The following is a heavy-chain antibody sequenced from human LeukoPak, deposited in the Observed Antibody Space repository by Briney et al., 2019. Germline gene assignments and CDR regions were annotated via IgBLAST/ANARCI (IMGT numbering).Heavy chain of an antibody. Sequence: ASVKVSCKASGGTFSSYAISWVRQATGQGLEWMGWMNPNSGNTGYAQKFQGRVTMTRNTSISTAYMELSSLRSEDTAVYYCARRLTAMGSYYYYGMDVWGQGTTVTVSS. CDR2: MNPNSGNT. V-gene: IGHV1-8*02. CDR3: ARRLTAMGSYYYYGMDV. D-gene: IGHD5-18*01. CDR1: GGTFSSYA. J-gene: IGHJ6*02.